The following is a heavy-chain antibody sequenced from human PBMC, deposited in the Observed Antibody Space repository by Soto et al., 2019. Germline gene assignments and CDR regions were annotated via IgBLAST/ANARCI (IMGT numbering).Heavy chain of an antibody. Sequence: EVQLLDSGGGLVQPGGSLRLSCASSGFIFSSYAMSWVRQAPGKGLEWVSGISASGGSTYYADSVKGRFTISRDNSKNSLYLQMNSLRGEDTAVYYCAKDALSTSWYEFDYWGQGTLVTFSS. CDR1: GFIFSSYA. CDR2: ISASGGST. J-gene: IGHJ4*02. CDR3: AKDALSTSWYEFDY. V-gene: IGHV3-23*01. D-gene: IGHD6-13*01.